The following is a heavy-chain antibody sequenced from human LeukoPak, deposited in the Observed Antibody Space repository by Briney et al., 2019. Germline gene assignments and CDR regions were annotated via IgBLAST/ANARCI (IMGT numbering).Heavy chain of an antibody. CDR2: IYYSGST. CDR1: GGSFSGYY. J-gene: IGHJ4*02. CDR3: ARHRAQYYYDSSGPPARDYFDY. D-gene: IGHD3-22*01. V-gene: IGHV4-59*08. Sequence: SETLSLTCAVYGGSFSGYYWSWIRQPPGKGLEWIGYIYYSGSTNYNPSLKSRVTISVDTSKNQFSLKLSSVTAADTAVYYCARHRAQYYYDSSGPPARDYFDYWGQGTLVTVSS.